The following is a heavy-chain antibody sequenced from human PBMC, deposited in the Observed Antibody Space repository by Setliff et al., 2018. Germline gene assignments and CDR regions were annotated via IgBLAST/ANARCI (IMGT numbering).Heavy chain of an antibody. CDR1: GYSSSSGYI. CDR2: IGHTGSI. V-gene: IGHV4-38-2*02. D-gene: IGHD2-21*02. J-gene: IGHJ4*02. Sequence: SETMSLTCTVSGYSSSSGYIWGWIRQPPGKGLEWVGNIGHTGSINYNPSLKSRLTISRDTSKNQASLKLNSVTATDTAVYYCARDLGHGGDSDYWGQGILVTVSS. CDR3: ARDLGHGGDSDY.